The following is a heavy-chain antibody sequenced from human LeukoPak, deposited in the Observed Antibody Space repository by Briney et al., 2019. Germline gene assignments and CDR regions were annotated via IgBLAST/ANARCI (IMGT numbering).Heavy chain of an antibody. CDR2: VYSSGST. CDR3: ARASPVAPFFDY. CDR1: SGSISSGSYY. J-gene: IGHJ4*02. Sequence: SETLSLTCTVSSGSISSGSYYWSWIRQPAGKGLEWIGRVYSSGSTNYNPSLKSRVTISVDKSKNQFSLKLSSVTAADTAVYYCARASPVAPFFDYWGQGTLVTVSS. D-gene: IGHD4-23*01. V-gene: IGHV4-61*02.